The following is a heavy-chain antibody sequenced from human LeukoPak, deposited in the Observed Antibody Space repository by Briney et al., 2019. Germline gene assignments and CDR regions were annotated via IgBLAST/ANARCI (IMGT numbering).Heavy chain of an antibody. CDR1: GFTFSSYA. CDR3: ARERYSSSSDENWFDP. J-gene: IGHJ5*02. CDR2: ISYDGSNK. Sequence: PGGSLRLSCAASGFTFSSYAMHWVRQAPGKGLEWVAVISYDGSNKYYADSVKGRFTISRDNSKNTLYLQMNSLRAEDTAVYYCARERYSSSSDENWFDPWGQGTLVTVSS. D-gene: IGHD6-13*01. V-gene: IGHV3-30-3*01.